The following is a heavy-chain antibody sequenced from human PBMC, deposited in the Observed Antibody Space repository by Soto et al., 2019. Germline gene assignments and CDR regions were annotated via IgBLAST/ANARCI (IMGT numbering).Heavy chain of an antibody. D-gene: IGHD3-3*01. Sequence: HLQLQESGPGLVKPSEILSLTCTVSGDSISGSYYYWVWIRQPPGKGLEWIGSLYSSGDTYHNPSLKSRATISVDMSKNRFSLKLTSVTAADTAVYYCARLPHYNFWSGDYSGDSDPWGQGTLVTVSS. J-gene: IGHJ5*02. CDR1: GDSISGSYYY. CDR2: LYSSGDT. V-gene: IGHV4-39*01. CDR3: ARLPHYNFWSGDYSGDSDP.